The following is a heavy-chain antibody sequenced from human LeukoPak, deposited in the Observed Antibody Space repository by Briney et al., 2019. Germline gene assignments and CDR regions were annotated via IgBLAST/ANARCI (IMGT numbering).Heavy chain of an antibody. CDR3: ARDVGQLVLGYFDY. Sequence: PGGSLRLSCAASGFTFSSYAMSWVRQAPGKGLEWVSAISGSGGSTYYADSVKGRFTISRDNSKNTLYLQMNSLRAEDTAVYYCARDVGQLVLGYFDYWGQGTLVTVSS. V-gene: IGHV3-23*01. CDR2: ISGSGGST. CDR1: GFTFSSYA. D-gene: IGHD6-6*01. J-gene: IGHJ4*02.